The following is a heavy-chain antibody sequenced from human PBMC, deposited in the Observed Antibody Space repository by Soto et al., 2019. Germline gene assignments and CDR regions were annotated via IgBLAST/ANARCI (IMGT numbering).Heavy chain of an antibody. CDR2: IYQSGST. CDR1: GGSVSSSNW. CDR3: ARLGGYYDSSGYYVYFDY. D-gene: IGHD3-22*01. Sequence: SETLSLTCAVSGGSVSSSNWWSWVRQPPGKGLEWIGEIYQSGSTHYNPPLKSRVTISLDKSNNQFSLKLSSVTAADTAVYYCARLGGYYDSSGYYVYFDYWGQGTLVTVSS. J-gene: IGHJ4*02. V-gene: IGHV4-4*02.